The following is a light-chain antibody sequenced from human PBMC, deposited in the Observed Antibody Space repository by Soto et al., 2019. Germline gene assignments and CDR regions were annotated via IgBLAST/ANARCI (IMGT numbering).Light chain of an antibody. Sequence: IQMTQSPSAMSASVGDRVTITCRASQGISNHLAWFQQKPGKVPKRLIYGASSLQGGVPSRFSRSRSGTEFALTISSLQPEDFATYYCLQHNSYPLTCGGGTKVDIK. CDR1: QGISNH. CDR2: GAS. CDR3: LQHNSYPLT. V-gene: IGKV1-17*03. J-gene: IGKJ4*01.